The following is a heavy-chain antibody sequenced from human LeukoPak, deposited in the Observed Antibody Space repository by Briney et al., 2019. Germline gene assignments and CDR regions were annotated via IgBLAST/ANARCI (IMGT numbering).Heavy chain of an antibody. V-gene: IGHV3-48*03. CDR2: ISGSGGTI. CDR3: MPGGLPYFDY. D-gene: IGHD4-11*01. CDR1: GFPFSTFE. J-gene: IGHJ4*02. Sequence: GGSLRLSCVASGFPFSTFELNWVRQAPRKGLEWVSYISGSGGTIYYADSVKGRFTISRDNAKNSLYLQMNNLRAEDTAVYYCMPGGLPYFDYWGQGTLVTVSS.